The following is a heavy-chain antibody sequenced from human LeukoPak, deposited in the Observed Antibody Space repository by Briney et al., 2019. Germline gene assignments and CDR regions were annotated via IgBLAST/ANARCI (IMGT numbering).Heavy chain of an antibody. D-gene: IGHD6-19*01. CDR2: INPSGGST. V-gene: IGHV1-46*01. J-gene: IGHJ4*02. CDR1: GYTFTSYY. CDR3: ATWGSGWYSYPIDY. Sequence: ASVKVSCKASGYTFTSYYMHWVRQAPGQGLEWMGIINPSGGSTIYAQKFQGRVTMTEDTSTDTAYMELSSLRSEDTAVYYCATWGSGWYSYPIDYWGQGTLVTVSS.